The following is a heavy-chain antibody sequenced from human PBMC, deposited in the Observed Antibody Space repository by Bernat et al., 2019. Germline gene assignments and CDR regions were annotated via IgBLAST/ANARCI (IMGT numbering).Heavy chain of an antibody. D-gene: IGHD1-26*01. J-gene: IGHJ4*01. CDR3: ARDGSIARLVARWELPYIDY. CDR1: EYTFTGYY. V-gene: IGHV1-2*02. Sequence: KPDSTVECCCKADEYTFTGYYMHWVRQAPGQGLEWMGWINPNSGGTNYAQKFQGRVTMTRDTSISTAYMELSRLRSDDTAVYYCARDGSIARLVARWELPYIDYWG. CDR2: INPNSGGT.